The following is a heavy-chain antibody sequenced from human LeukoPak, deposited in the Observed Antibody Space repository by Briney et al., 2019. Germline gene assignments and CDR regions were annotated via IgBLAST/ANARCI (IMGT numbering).Heavy chain of an antibody. D-gene: IGHD3-16*01. Sequence: SQTLSLTCTVSGGPISSGGYYWSWIRQHPGKGLEWIGYIYYSGSTYYNPSLKRRVTISVDTSKNQFSLKLSSVTAADTAVYYCARGLPFGYYFDYWGQGTLVTVSS. J-gene: IGHJ4*02. V-gene: IGHV4-31*03. CDR2: IYYSGST. CDR1: GGPISSGGYY. CDR3: ARGLPFGYYFDY.